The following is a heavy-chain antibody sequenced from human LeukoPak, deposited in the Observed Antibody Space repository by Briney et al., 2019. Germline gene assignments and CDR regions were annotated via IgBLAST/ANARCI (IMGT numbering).Heavy chain of an antibody. V-gene: IGHV3-15*01. CDR2: IKGKTDGETT. J-gene: IGHJ5*02. CDR1: GISFSNAW. Sequence: PGGSLRLSCTASGISFSNAWISWVRQAPGRGLEWVGRIKGKTDGETTDYAAPVKGRFTISRDDSKNTVYLQMNSLKTEDTAVYYCTTDYGEYCSGTTCYKGSWGQGTLVTVSS. D-gene: IGHD2-2*02. CDR3: TTDYGEYCSGTTCYKGS.